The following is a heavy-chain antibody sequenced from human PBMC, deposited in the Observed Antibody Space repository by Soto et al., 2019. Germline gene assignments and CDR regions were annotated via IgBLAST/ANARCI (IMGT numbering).Heavy chain of an antibody. V-gene: IGHV1-3*01. CDR2: INAGNGNT. CDR1: GYTFTSYA. D-gene: IGHD6-19*01. CDR3: ARDLAVADFDY. J-gene: IGHJ4*02. Sequence: QVQLVQSGAAVKKPGASVKVSCNASGYTFTSYAMHWVRQAPGQRLEWMGWINAGNGNTKYSQKFQGRDTITRDTSASTAYMELSSLRSEDTAVYYCARDLAVADFDYWGQGTLVTVSS.